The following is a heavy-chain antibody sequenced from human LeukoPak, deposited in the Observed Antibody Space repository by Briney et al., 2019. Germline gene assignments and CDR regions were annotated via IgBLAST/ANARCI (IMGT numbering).Heavy chain of an antibody. CDR1: GYSFTGYY. D-gene: IGHD2-2*01. Sequence: GASVKVSCKASGYSFTGYYLNWVRQAPGQGLEWMGWINSDSGDTKYAQKFQGRVTMTRDTSISTAYVELSSLMSDDMAVYYCARDQGDYYCSSTTCSGGAFDFWGQGTMVTVSS. CDR2: INSDSGDT. CDR3: ARDQGDYYCSSTTCSGGAFDF. J-gene: IGHJ3*01. V-gene: IGHV1-2*02.